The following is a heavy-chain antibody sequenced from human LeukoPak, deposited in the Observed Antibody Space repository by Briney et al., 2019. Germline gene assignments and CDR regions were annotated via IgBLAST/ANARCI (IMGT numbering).Heavy chain of an antibody. CDR1: GGSISSSSYY. D-gene: IGHD5-18*01. Sequence: SETLSLTCTVSGGSISSSSYYWGWIRQPPGKGLEWIGSIYYSGSTYYNPSLKSRVTISVDTSKNQFSLKLSSVTAADTAVYYCARHTWIQHAFDIWGQGTVVTVSS. CDR2: IYYSGST. J-gene: IGHJ3*02. CDR3: ARHTWIQHAFDI. V-gene: IGHV4-39*01.